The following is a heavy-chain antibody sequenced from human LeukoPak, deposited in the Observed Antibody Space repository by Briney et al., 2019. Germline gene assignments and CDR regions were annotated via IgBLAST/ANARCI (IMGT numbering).Heavy chain of an antibody. J-gene: IGHJ3*02. CDR1: QFTFTSYV. V-gene: IGHV3-48*03. D-gene: IGHD6-13*01. CDR3: ARGPIIAAGYDAFDI. CDR2: ISSSGNTI. Sequence: PGGSLRHSCAASQFTFTSYVLNWVRQAPGKGVEWVSYISSSGNTISYAHSLKGRFTISRDNAKKSLYLQVRSRRAEDTAVYYCARGPIIAAGYDAFDIWGQGTMVTVSS.